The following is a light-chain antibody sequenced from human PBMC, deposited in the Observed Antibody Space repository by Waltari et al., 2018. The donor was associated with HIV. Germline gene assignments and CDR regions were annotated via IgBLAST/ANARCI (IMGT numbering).Light chain of an antibody. J-gene: IGLJ1*01. CDR1: SSNIGSNA. V-gene: IGLV1-44*01. Sequence: QSVLTQPPSASATPGQRVTISCSGSSSNIGSNAVNWYQHLPGTAPKLLIYSNNQRPSGVPDRFSGSKSGTSASLAISGLQSEDEANYFCATWDDSLSVSYVFGPGTQVSVL. CDR3: ATWDDSLSVSYV. CDR2: SNN.